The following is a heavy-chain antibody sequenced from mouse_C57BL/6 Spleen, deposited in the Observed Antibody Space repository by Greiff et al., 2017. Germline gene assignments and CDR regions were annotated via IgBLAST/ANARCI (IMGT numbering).Heavy chain of an antibody. J-gene: IGHJ3*01. V-gene: IGHV1-15*01. D-gene: IGHD2-3*01. Sequence: QVQLQQSGAELVRPGASVTLSCKASGYTFTVYEMHWVKQTPVHGLEWIGAIDPETGGTAYNQKFKGKAILTADKSSSTAYMELRSLTSEDSAVYYCTRGAYDGYYLAYWGQGTLVTVSA. CDR3: TRGAYDGYYLAY. CDR1: GYTFTVYE. CDR2: IDPETGGT.